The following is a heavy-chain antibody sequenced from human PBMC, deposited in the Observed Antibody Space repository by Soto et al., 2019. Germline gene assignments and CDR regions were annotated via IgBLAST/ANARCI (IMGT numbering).Heavy chain of an antibody. D-gene: IGHD3-3*01. CDR3: AREATYSDFWSGYYPYFDY. CDR2: ISYDGSNK. J-gene: IGHJ4*02. CDR1: GFTFSSYA. Sequence: QVQLVESGGGVVQPGRSLRLSCAASGFTFSSYAMHWVRQAPGKGLEWVAVISYDGSNKYYADSVKGRFTISRDNSKNTLYLQMNSLRAEDTAVYYCAREATYSDFWSGYYPYFDYWGQGTLVTVSS. V-gene: IGHV3-30-3*01.